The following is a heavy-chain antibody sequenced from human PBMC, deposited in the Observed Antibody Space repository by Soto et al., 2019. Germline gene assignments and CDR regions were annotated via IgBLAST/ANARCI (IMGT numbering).Heavy chain of an antibody. J-gene: IGHJ6*02. CDR2: MNPNSGNT. D-gene: IGHD3-3*01. CDR1: GYTFTTND. Sequence: QVQLVQSGAEVKKPGASVKVSCKASGYTFTTNDINWVRQATGQGLEWMGWMNPNSGNTGYAQKFQGRVTMIRNTSISTVYMELSSLRSEDTAVYYCARAPSLTIVGVVIIAYYGLDVWGQGTTVTVSS. CDR3: ARAPSLTIVGVVIIAYYGLDV. V-gene: IGHV1-8*01.